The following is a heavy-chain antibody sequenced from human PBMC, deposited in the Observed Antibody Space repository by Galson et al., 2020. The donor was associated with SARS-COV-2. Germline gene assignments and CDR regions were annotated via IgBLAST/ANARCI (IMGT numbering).Heavy chain of an antibody. CDR2: IRTDGNGK. Sequence: GGSLRLSCAAAGFSFSSYGMHWVRQAPGKGLEWVALIRTDGNGKYYADSVKGRFTISRDNSKNMLYLQMNNLKAEDTAVYFCAKDSKVEVTVSDGMDVWCQVTSVIVSS. CDR1: GFSFSSYG. CDR3: AKDSKVEVTVSDGMDV. D-gene: IGHD2-21*02. V-gene: IGHV3-30*02. J-gene: IGHJ6*02.